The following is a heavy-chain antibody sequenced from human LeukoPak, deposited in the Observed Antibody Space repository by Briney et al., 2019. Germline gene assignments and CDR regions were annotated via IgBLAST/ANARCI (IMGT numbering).Heavy chain of an antibody. D-gene: IGHD6-6*01. Sequence: SVKVSCKASGGTFSSYAISWVRQAPGQGLEWMGRIIPILGIANYAQKFQGRVTITADKSTSTAYMELSSLRSEDTAVYYCAREKAPSSSSVDYWGQGTLVTVSS. V-gene: IGHV1-69*04. CDR1: GGTFSSYA. CDR3: AREKAPSSSSVDY. J-gene: IGHJ4*02. CDR2: IIPILGIA.